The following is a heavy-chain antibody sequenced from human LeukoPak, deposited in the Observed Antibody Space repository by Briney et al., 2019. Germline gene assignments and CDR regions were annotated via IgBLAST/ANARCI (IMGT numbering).Heavy chain of an antibody. J-gene: IGHJ4*02. Sequence: QPGGSLGLSCAASGFTFRSYWMGWVRQAPGKGLEWLANIKEDGSETYYLDSVKGRFIISRDNAENSLYLQMSSLRAEDTAVYYCARDATRGGDFDSWGQGTLVTVSP. D-gene: IGHD2-15*01. CDR1: GFTFRSYW. V-gene: IGHV3-7*01. CDR2: IKEDGSET. CDR3: ARDATRGGDFDS.